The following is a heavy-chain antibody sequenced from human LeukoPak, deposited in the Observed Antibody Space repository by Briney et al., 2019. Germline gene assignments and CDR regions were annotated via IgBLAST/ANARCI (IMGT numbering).Heavy chain of an antibody. CDR2: IYYTGDT. CDR3: ARHPFATPFDY. Sequence: PSETLSLTCTVSGGSISNYSWSWIRQPPGKGLEWIGYIYYTGDTNHNPSLKSRVTISIDTSKNQLSLTLHSVTAADTAVYYCARHPFATPFDYWGQGILVTVSS. D-gene: IGHD2-15*01. J-gene: IGHJ4*02. V-gene: IGHV4-59*08. CDR1: GGSISNYS.